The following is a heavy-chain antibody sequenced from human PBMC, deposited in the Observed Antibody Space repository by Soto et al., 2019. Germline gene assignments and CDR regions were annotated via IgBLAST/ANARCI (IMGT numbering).Heavy chain of an antibody. CDR2: INPDGGVT. J-gene: IGHJ4*02. CDR3: ARVSTAGTTFDY. V-gene: IGHV3-74*01. D-gene: IGHD6-25*01. CDR1: GLTFSTYW. Sequence: GGSLRLSCAASGLTFSTYWVHWVRQAPGKGLVWVSRINPDGGVTTYADSVKGRFTISRDNAKNTLYLQMNSLRAEDTAVYYCARVSTAGTTFDYWGQGTLVTVSS.